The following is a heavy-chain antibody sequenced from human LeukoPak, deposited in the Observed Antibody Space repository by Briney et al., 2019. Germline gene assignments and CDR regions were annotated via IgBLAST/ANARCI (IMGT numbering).Heavy chain of an antibody. D-gene: IGHD6-19*01. CDR3: AKPISGGLAVTADWFHP. J-gene: IGHJ5*01. V-gene: IGHV3-23*01. CDR2: INANSGTT. CDR1: GFAFGFYA. Sequence: GGSLRLSCAASGFAFGFYAMSWLRQPPGKGLEWVSTINANSGTTSYAASVRGRFTISRDNSKNTLYLQVNTLRADDTATYYCAKPISGGLAVTADWFHPWGQGTLVVVSS.